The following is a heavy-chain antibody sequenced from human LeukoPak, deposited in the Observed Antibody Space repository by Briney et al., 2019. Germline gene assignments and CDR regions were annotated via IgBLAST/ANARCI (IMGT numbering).Heavy chain of an antibody. CDR1: GGSISSSSYY. J-gene: IGHJ4*02. D-gene: IGHD3-22*01. V-gene: IGHV4-39*07. CDR2: IYYSGST. Sequence: PLETLSLTCTVSGGSISSSSYYWGWIRQPPGKGLEWIGSIYYSGSTYYNPSLKSRVTISVDTSKNQFSLKLSSVTAADTAVYYCAREGDRVRYYDSSGYLKYYFDYWGQGTLVTVSS. CDR3: AREGDRVRYYDSSGYLKYYFDY.